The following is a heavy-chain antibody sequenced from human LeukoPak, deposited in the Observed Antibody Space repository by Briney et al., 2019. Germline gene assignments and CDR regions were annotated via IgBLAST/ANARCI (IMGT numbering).Heavy chain of an antibody. Sequence: GASVKVSCKASGGTFSSYAISWVRQAPGQGLEWMGRIIPILGIANYAQKFQGRVTITADKSTSTAYMELSSLRSEDTAVYYCARTSLAAAGTLDYWGQGTLVTVSS. J-gene: IGHJ4*02. V-gene: IGHV1-69*04. CDR2: IIPILGIA. CDR3: ARTSLAAAGTLDY. D-gene: IGHD6-13*01. CDR1: GGTFSSYA.